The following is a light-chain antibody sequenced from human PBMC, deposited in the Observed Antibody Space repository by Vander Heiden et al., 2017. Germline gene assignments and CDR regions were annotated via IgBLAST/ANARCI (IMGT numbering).Light chain of an antibody. Sequence: EIVMTHSPATLSVSPGQSATFSCRASQSVSSNLAWYQQKPGQAPRLLIYGASTRATGIPARFSGSGSGTEFTLTISSLQSEDFAVYYCQQYNNWPLYTFGQGTKLEIK. V-gene: IGKV3-15*01. J-gene: IGKJ2*01. CDR3: QQYNNWPLYT. CDR2: GAS. CDR1: QSVSSN.